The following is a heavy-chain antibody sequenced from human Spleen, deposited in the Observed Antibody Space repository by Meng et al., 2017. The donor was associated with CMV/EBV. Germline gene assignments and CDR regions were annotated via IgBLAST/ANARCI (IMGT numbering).Heavy chain of an antibody. J-gene: IGHJ4*02. D-gene: IGHD7-27*01. CDR3: ALTGKFDY. Sequence: SLRLSCASSVFLFNNYARNWVRQAPGKGLEWVSDINYSGDNTNYADSVKGRFTISRDNSKNTLYLQMNSLRADDTALYYCALTGKFDYWGQGTLVTVSS. CDR2: INYSGDNT. V-gene: IGHV3-23*01. CDR1: VFLFNNYA.